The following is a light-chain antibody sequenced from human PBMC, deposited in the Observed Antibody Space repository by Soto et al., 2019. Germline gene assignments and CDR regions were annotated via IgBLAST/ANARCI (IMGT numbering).Light chain of an antibody. CDR2: AAS. CDR1: QGISSY. Sequence: DIQLTQSPSFLSASVGDRVTITCRASQGISSYLAWYQQKTGKAPKILIYAASTLQSGVPSRFRGSGSGTEFTLTISRLQPEDFETYYCQQLNSYPLTFGGGTKVDIK. J-gene: IGKJ4*01. V-gene: IGKV1-9*01. CDR3: QQLNSYPLT.